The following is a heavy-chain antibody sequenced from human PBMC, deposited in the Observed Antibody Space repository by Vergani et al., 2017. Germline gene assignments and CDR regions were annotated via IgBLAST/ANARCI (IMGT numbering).Heavy chain of an antibody. CDR2: IIPIFGTA. J-gene: IGHJ6*03. Sequence: QVQLVQSGAEVKKPGSSVKVSCKASGGTFSSYAISWVRQAPGQGLEWMGGIIPIFGTANYAQKFQGRVTMTRNTSISTAYMELSSLRSEDTAVYYCARGLGGQLLYYYYYMDVWGKGTTVTVSS. D-gene: IGHD2-2*01. CDR3: ARGLGGQLLYYYYYMDV. V-gene: IGHV1-69*06. CDR1: GGTFSSYA.